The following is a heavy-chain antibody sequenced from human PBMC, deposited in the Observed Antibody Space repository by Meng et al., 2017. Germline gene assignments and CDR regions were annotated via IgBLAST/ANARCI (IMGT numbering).Heavy chain of an antibody. D-gene: IGHD6-19*01. CDR1: GFTVSSNY. CDR3: ARETIGSGWEKIGVFDY. CDR2: IYSGGST. J-gene: IGHJ4*02. V-gene: IGHV3-53*04. Sequence: GESLKISCAASGFTVSSNYMSWVRQAPGKGLEWVSVIYSGGSTYYADSVKGRFTISRHNSKNTLCLQMNSLRAEDTAVYYCARETIGSGWEKIGVFDYWGQGTLVTVSS.